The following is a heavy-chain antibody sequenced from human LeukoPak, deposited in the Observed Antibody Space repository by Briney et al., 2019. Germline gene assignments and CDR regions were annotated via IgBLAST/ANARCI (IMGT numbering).Heavy chain of an antibody. CDR3: ARLQGYYGSGGGDSWFDP. Sequence: GGSLRPSCAASEFSISNFYMSWVRQAPGKGLEWLSVIYTVGTTFYADSVKGRFIISRHNSENALYLQMNSLRVEDTAMYYCARLQGYYGSGGGDSWFDPWGQGTLVTVSS. V-gene: IGHV3-53*04. D-gene: IGHD3-10*01. CDR1: EFSISNFY. CDR2: IYTVGTT. J-gene: IGHJ5*02.